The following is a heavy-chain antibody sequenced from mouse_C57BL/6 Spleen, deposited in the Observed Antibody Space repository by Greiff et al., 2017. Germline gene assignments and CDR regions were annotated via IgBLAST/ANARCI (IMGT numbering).Heavy chain of an antibody. V-gene: IGHV1-53*01. J-gene: IGHJ4*01. CDR2: INPSNGGT. Sequence: QVQLQQPGTELVKPGASVKLSCKASGYTFTSYWMHWVKQRPGQGLEWIGNINPSNGGTNYNEKFKGKATLTVDKTSSTAYMQLSSLTSEDSAVYSGARGGLFYAMDYWGQGTSVTVSS. CDR3: ARGGLFYAMDY. CDR1: GYTFTSYW.